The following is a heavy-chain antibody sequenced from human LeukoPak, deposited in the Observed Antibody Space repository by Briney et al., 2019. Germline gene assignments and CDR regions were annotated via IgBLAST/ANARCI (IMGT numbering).Heavy chain of an antibody. CDR1: GFTFSDYY. CDR2: ISSSGSTI. V-gene: IGHV3-11*01. Sequence: NPGGSLRLSCAASGFTFSDYYMSWIRQAPGKGLEWVSYISSSGSTIYYADSVKGRFTISRDNAKNSLYLQMNSLRAEDTALYYCAKDIRMDSPYWFDPWGQGTLVTVSS. J-gene: IGHJ5*02. D-gene: IGHD3-16*01. CDR3: AKDIRMDSPYWFDP.